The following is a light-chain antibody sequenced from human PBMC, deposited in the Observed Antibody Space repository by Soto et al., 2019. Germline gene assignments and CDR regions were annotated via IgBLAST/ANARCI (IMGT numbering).Light chain of an antibody. CDR3: NSYAGGNNLV. CDR1: SSNIGAGYD. CDR2: GNS. Sequence: QSVLTQPPSVSGAPGQRVTISCTGTSSNIGAGYDVHWYQQLPGKAPKLLIFGNSHRPSGVPDRFFGSKSGTSASLAITGLQAEDEADYYCNSYAGGNNLVFGGGTKLTVL. J-gene: IGLJ2*01. V-gene: IGLV1-40*01.